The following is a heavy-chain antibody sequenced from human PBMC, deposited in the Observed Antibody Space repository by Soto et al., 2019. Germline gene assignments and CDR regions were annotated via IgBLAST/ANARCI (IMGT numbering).Heavy chain of an antibody. D-gene: IGHD6-25*01. V-gene: IGHV5-51*01. CDR2: IYPGDSDT. CDR1: GYSFTNYW. J-gene: IGHJ4*02. CDR3: AKQTAGLFDS. Sequence: PVESLKISCKGSGYSFTNYWIGWVRQMPGKGLEWMGIIYPGDSDTRYGPSFQGQVTISADKSITTAYLQWSSLKAADTAMYYCAKQTAGLFDSWGQGTLVTVSS.